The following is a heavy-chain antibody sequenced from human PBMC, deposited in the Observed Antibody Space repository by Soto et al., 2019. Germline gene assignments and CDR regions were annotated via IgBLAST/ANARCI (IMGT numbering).Heavy chain of an antibody. CDR3: ARDLEGYSYGADYYGMDV. D-gene: IGHD5-18*01. Sequence: QVQLVESGGGVVQPGRSLRLSCAASGFTFSSYAMHWVRQAAGKGLEWVAVISYDGSKKYYADSVKGRFTISRDNSKNTLYLQMNSLRAEDTAVYYCARDLEGYSYGADYYGMDVCGQGTTVTVSS. V-gene: IGHV3-30-3*01. CDR1: GFTFSSYA. J-gene: IGHJ6*02. CDR2: ISYDGSKK.